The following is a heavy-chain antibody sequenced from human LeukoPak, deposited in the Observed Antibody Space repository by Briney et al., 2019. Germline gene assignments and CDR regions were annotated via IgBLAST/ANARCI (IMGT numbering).Heavy chain of an antibody. CDR3: ARGPYYDFWSGKRWFDP. V-gene: IGHV4-34*01. CDR1: GFTFRNHG. J-gene: IGHJ5*02. Sequence: GSLRLSCAASGFTFRNHGMNWVRQAPGKGLEWIGEINHSGSTNYNPSLKSRVTISVDTSKNQFSLKLSSVTAADTAVYYCARGPYYDFWSGKRWFDPWGQGTLVTVSS. CDR2: INHSGST. D-gene: IGHD3-3*01.